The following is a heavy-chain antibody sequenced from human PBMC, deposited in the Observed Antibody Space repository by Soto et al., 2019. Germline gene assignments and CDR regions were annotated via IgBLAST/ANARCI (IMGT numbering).Heavy chain of an antibody. V-gene: IGHV3-7*03. CDR3: AAYCYTMTCTHFHGYS. J-gene: IGHJ5*02. Sequence: GGALRLSCAVSGFRFCDYLVSWGRPAPGEGLEWVANIKQDESDKYYVDSVKGRFTISRDNAKNALYLQMNSLRVEDTAVYYCAAYCYTMTCTHFHGYSWGQGTQVTVSS. CDR2: IKQDESDK. D-gene: IGHD3-16*02. CDR1: GFRFCDYL.